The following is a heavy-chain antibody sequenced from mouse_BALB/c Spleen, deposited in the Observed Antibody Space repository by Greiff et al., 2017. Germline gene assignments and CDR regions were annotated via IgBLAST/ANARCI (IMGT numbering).Heavy chain of an antibody. J-gene: IGHJ2*01. CDR2: ISSGGSYT. V-gene: IGHV5-9-3*01. CDR1: GFTFSSYA. D-gene: IGHD1-1*01. CDR3: ARHETTVVATDYFDY. Sequence: EVKVVESGGGLVKPGGSLKLSCAASGFTFSSYAMSWVRQTPEKRLEWVATISSGGSYTYYPDSVKGRFTISRDNAKNTLYLQMSSLRSEDTAMYYCARHETTVVATDYFDYWGQGTTLTVSS.